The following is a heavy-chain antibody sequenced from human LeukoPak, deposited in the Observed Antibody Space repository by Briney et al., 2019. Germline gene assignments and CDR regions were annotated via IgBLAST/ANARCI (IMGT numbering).Heavy chain of an antibody. Sequence: PGGSLRLSCAASGFTFSSYWMHWVRQAPGKGLVWVSRINSDGSSTSYADSVKGRFTISRDNAKNTLYLQMNSLRAEDTAVYCGARGLRYFDWPLDYWGQGTLVTVSS. CDR1: GFTFSSYW. D-gene: IGHD3-9*01. CDR2: INSDGSST. J-gene: IGHJ4*02. V-gene: IGHV3-74*01. CDR3: ARGLRYFDWPLDY.